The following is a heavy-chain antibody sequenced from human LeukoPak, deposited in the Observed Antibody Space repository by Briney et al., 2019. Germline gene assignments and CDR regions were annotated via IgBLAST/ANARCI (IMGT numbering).Heavy chain of an antibody. V-gene: IGHV4-38-2*02. CDR2: IYHSGST. J-gene: IGHJ4*02. D-gene: IGHD2-2*01. CDR1: GYSISSSYY. Sequence: SETLSLTCTVSGYSISSSYYWGWIRQPPGKGLEWTGSIYHSGSTYYNPSLKSRVTISVDTSKNQFSLKLSSVTAADTAVYYCARGLGYCSSNSCRYYFDYWGQGTLVTVSS. CDR3: ARGLGYCSSNSCRYYFDY.